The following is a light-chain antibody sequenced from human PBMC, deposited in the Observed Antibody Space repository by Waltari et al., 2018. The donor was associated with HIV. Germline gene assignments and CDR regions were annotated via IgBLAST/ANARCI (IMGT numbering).Light chain of an antibody. CDR2: DAS. CDR1: QDIINY. CDR3: QQYDNPPLT. V-gene: IGKV1-33*01. Sequence: DILLTQSPSSLSASVGDRVTITCQASQDIINYLNWYHHKPGQAPKLLIYDASNLDTGVPARFSGGGSETDFSFTISSLQAEDFATYYCQQYDNPPLTFGQGTSVEIK. J-gene: IGKJ5*01.